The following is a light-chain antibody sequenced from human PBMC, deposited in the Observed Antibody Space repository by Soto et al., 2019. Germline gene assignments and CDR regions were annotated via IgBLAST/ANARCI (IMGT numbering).Light chain of an antibody. V-gene: IGKV3-20*01. CDR2: GAS. J-gene: IGKJ3*01. Sequence: EIVLTQSPGTLSLSPGEGATLSCRASQSVRSSYLAWYQQKPGQAPRLLIYGASSRATGIPDRFSGSGSGTDFTLTISRLEPEDFAVYNCQQYGTSPPTFGPGTKVDIK. CDR3: QQYGTSPPT. CDR1: QSVRSSY.